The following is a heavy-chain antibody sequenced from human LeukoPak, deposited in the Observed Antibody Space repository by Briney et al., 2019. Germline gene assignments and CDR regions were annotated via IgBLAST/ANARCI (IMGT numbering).Heavy chain of an antibody. CDR1: GGSISSYY. D-gene: IGHD3-22*01. Sequence: SETLSLTCTVSGGSISSYYWSWIRQPAGKGLEWIGRIYTSGSTNYNPSLKSRVTMSVDTSKNQFSLRLSSVTAADTAVYYCARDRYYYDTSGPPLDIWGQGTMVTVSS. CDR2: IYTSGST. V-gene: IGHV4-4*07. J-gene: IGHJ3*02. CDR3: ARDRYYYDTSGPPLDI.